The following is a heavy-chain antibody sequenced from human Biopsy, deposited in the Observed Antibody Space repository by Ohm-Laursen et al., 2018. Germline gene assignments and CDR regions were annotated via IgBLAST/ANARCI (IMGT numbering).Heavy chain of an antibody. V-gene: IGHV6-1*01. CDR1: GDSVSSNSAA. J-gene: IGHJ5*02. Sequence: SETLSLTCAISGDSVSSNSAAWNWIRQSPSRGLEWLGRTYYRSKWYNDYAVFVKSRITINPDTSKNQFSLQLNSVTPEDTAVYYCARETPTGIPFNWFDPRGQGTLVTVSS. CDR2: TYYRSKWYN. D-gene: IGHD1-1*01. CDR3: ARETPTGIPFNWFDP.